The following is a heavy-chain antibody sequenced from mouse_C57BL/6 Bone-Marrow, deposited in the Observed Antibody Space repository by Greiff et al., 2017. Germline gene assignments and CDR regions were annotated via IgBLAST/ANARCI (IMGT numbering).Heavy chain of an antibody. CDR3: ARSDGSSPYYFDY. CDR2: IGPGSGST. V-gene: IGHV1-77*01. J-gene: IGHJ2*01. D-gene: IGHD1-1*01. Sequence: QVTLKVSGAELVKPGASVKISCKASGYTFTDYYINWVKQRPGQGLEWIGKIGPGSGSTYYNEKFKGKATLTANKSSITAYMQLSSLTSEDSAVYFCARSDGSSPYYFDYWGQGTTLTVSS. CDR1: GYTFTDYY.